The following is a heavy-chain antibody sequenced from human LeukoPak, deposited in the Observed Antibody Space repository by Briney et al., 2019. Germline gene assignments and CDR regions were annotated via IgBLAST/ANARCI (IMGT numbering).Heavy chain of an antibody. J-gene: IGHJ4*02. CDR2: INPNSGGT. Sequence: ASVKVSCKASGYTFTGYYMHWVRQAPAQGLEWMGWINPNSGGTNYAQKFQGRVTMTRDTSISTAYMELSRLRSDDTAVYYCARDSGRQQLVIFDYWGQGTLVTVSS. CDR3: ARDSGRQQLVIFDY. V-gene: IGHV1-2*02. CDR1: GYTFTGYY. D-gene: IGHD6-13*01.